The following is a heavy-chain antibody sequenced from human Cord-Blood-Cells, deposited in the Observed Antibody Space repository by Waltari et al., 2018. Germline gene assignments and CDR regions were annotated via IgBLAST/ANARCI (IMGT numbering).Heavy chain of an antibody. CDR3: ARDFWSGYHDAFDI. D-gene: IGHD3-3*01. J-gene: IGHJ3*02. CDR2: IYYSGST. CDR1: GGSVSSGSYY. Sequence: QVQLQESGPGLVKPSETLSLTCTVSGGSVSSGSYYWSWIRQPPGKGLEWIGYIYYSGSTNYNPALKSRVTISVDTSKNQFSLKLSSVTAADTAVYYCARDFWSGYHDAFDIWGQGTMVTVSS. V-gene: IGHV4-61*01.